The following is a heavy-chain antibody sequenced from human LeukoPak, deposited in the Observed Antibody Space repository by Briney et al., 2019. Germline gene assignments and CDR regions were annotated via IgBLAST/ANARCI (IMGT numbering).Heavy chain of an antibody. CDR1: GFTFSNNA. CDR3: ARGPGDFDY. CDR2: ISYDGSNK. V-gene: IGHV3-30*04. D-gene: IGHD1-26*01. J-gene: IGHJ4*02. Sequence: GGSLRLSCAASGFTFSNNAMSWVRQAPGKGLEWVAVISYDGSNKYYADSVKGRFTISRDNSKNTLYLQMNSLRAEDTAVYYCARGPGDFDYWGQGTLVTVSS.